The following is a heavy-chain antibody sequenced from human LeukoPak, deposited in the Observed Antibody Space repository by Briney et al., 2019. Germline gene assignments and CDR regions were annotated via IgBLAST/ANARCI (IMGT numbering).Heavy chain of an antibody. J-gene: IGHJ4*02. CDR3: ATGEWELPSVFDY. CDR1: GYTFTSYG. D-gene: IGHD1-26*01. V-gene: IGHV1-18*01. Sequence: ASVKVSCKASGYTFTSYGISWVRQAPGQGLEWMGWISAYNGNTNYAQKLQGRVTMTEDTSTDTAYMELSSLRSEDTAVYYCATGEWELPSVFDYWGQGTLVTVSS. CDR2: ISAYNGNT.